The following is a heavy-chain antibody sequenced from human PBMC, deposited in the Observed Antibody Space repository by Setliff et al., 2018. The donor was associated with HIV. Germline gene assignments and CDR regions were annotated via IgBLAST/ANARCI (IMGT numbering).Heavy chain of an antibody. CDR1: GGTFSSFA. J-gene: IGHJ4*02. CDR2: IIPMFGTA. CDR3: ARVGERWLQFYYFDN. Sequence: SVKVSCKASGGTFSSFAIHWVRQAPGQGLEWMGGIIPMFGTANYAQNFQGRVTMTRDTPTSTVYMELSRLTFEDTALYYCARVGERWLQFYYFDNWGQGTLVTVSS. V-gene: IGHV1-69*05. D-gene: IGHD4-17*01.